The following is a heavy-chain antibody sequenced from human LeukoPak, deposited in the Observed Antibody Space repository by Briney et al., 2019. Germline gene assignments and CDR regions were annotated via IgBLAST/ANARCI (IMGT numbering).Heavy chain of an antibody. CDR1: GFSFSSSG. V-gene: IGHV3-48*01. D-gene: IGHD2-15*01. Sequence: QPGGSLRLSCAASGFSFSSSGMNWVRQAPGKGLEWISYISSTSSSMSYADSVKGRFTISRDNAKNSLYLQMNGLRAEDTAVYYCAKGPVVTFDIWGQGTMVTVSS. CDR3: AKGPVVTFDI. CDR2: ISSTSSSM. J-gene: IGHJ3*02.